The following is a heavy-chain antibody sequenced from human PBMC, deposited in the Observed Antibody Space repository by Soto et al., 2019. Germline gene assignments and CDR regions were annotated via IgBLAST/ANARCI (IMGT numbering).Heavy chain of an antibody. CDR3: AKPTEVTAIIDGIDV. J-gene: IGHJ6*01. CDR1: GFTFSSYG. D-gene: IGHD2-21*02. Sequence: QVQLVESGGGVVQPGRSLRLSCAASGFTFSSYGMHWVRQAPGKGLEWVAVISYDGSNKYYADSVKGRFTISRDNSKNTLYLQMNSLRAEDTAVYYCAKPTEVTAIIDGIDVW. CDR2: ISYDGSNK. V-gene: IGHV3-30*18.